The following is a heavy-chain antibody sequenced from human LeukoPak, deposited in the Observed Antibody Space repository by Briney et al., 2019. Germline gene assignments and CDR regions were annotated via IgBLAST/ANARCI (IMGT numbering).Heavy chain of an antibody. CDR2: ISAYSGNT. J-gene: IGHJ3*02. V-gene: IGHV1-18*01. D-gene: IGHD5-12*01. CDR3: ARDRYSGYDFAFDI. Sequence: ASVKVSCKASGYTFTSYGISWVRRAPGQGLAWMGWISAYSGNTNYAQKLQGRVTMTTDTSTSTAYMELRSLRSDDTAVYYCARDRYSGYDFAFDIWGQGTMVTVSS. CDR1: GYTFTSYG.